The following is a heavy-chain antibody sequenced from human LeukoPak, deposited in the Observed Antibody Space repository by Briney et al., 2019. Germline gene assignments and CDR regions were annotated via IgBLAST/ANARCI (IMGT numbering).Heavy chain of an antibody. D-gene: IGHD6-19*01. CDR2: ISSSGSTI. Sequence: GGSLRLSCAASGFTFSSYEMNWVRQAPGKGLEWVSYISSSGSTIYYADSVKGRFTISRDNAKNSLYLQMNSLRAEDTAVYYCAGDNPLYSSGWSLFGAFDIWGQGTMVTVSS. J-gene: IGHJ3*02. CDR3: AGDNPLYSSGWSLFGAFDI. CDR1: GFTFSSYE. V-gene: IGHV3-48*03.